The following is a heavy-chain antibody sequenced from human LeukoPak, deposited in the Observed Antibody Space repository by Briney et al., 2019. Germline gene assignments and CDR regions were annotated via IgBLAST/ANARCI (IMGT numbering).Heavy chain of an antibody. CDR2: IGSDSSYI. J-gene: IGHJ4*02. CDR3: ATGDGY. CDR1: GFTFSSYS. V-gene: IGHV3-21*01. Sequence: PGGSLRLSCAASGFTFSSYSMNWVRQAPGKGLEWVSSIGSDSSYIYYTDSVKGRFTISRDNAKNSLYLQTNSLRAEDTAVYYCATGDGYWGQGTLVTVSS. D-gene: IGHD7-27*01.